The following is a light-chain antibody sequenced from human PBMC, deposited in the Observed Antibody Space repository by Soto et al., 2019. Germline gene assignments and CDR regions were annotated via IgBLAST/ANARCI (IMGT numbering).Light chain of an antibody. CDR3: QQYGRSWWT. CDR2: GAS. J-gene: IGKJ1*01. Sequence: EIVLTQSPGTLSLSPGERATLSCRTSQSVSSSYLAWYQQKPGQAPRLLIYGASSSATGIPDRFSGSGSGTYFTLTSSRLEPEDFAVYYCQQYGRSWWTFGQGTKVEIK. CDR1: QSVSSSY. V-gene: IGKV3-20*01.